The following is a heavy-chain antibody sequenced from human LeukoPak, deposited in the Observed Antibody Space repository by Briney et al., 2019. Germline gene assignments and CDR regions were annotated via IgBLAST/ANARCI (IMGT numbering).Heavy chain of an antibody. CDR3: ARVYSGYDLPGSLANYYFDY. J-gene: IGHJ4*02. Sequence: SETLSLTCTVSGGSISSYYWSWIRQPAGKGLEWIGRFYSGGSTDYNPSLKSRVTMSVDTSKNQFSLRLSSVTAADTAVYYRARVYSGYDLPGSLANYYFDYWGQGTLVTVSS. CDR1: GGSISSYY. D-gene: IGHD5-12*01. V-gene: IGHV4-4*07. CDR2: FYSGGST.